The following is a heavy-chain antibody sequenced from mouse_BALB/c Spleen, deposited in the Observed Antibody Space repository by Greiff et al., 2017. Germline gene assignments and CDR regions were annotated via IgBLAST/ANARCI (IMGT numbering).Heavy chain of an antibody. V-gene: IGHV14-3*02. Sequence: VQLQQSGAELVKPGASVKLSCTASGFNIKDTYMHWVKQRPEQGLEWIGRIDPANGNTKYDPKFQGKATITADTSSNTAYLQLSSLTSEDTAVYYCARWLRQRGLLDWGQGTLVTVSA. D-gene: IGHD3-2*01. CDR2: IDPANGNT. CDR1: GFNIKDTY. CDR3: ARWLRQRGLLD. J-gene: IGHJ3*01.